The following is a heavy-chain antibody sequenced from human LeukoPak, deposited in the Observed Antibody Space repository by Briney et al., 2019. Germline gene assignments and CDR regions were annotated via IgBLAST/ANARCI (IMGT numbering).Heavy chain of an antibody. V-gene: IGHV4-39*01. CDR1: GASISSSSYY. CDR3: ECGGYWSSTSCYEYWFDP. D-gene: IGHD2-2*01. J-gene: IGHJ5*02. Sequence: PSPSLSPTWPLAGASISSSSYYSGWLHQPPGKGLDWFGMIYFSGSTYYNPSLKTRLTISVDTSQNQFSLKLRSVTGTDTGVYYCECGGYWSSTSCYEYWFDPWGQGTLVTVSS. CDR2: IYFSGST.